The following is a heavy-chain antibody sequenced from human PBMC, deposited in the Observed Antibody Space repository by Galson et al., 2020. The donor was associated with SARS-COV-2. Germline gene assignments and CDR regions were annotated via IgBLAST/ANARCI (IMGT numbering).Heavy chain of an antibody. D-gene: IGHD6-13*01. J-gene: IGHJ3*02. Sequence: GESLKISCTASGFTFSDYGMSWFRQAPGKGLEWVGFIRSRAYGGTTQDAASVKGRFTISRDDSENIAYLQMNSLTTGDTAVYYCTSSTLYRGTWRALYDAFDIWGQGTVVTVSS. V-gene: IGHV3-49*03. CDR1: GFTFSDYG. CDR3: TSSTLYRGTWRALYDAFDI. CDR2: IRSRAYGGTT.